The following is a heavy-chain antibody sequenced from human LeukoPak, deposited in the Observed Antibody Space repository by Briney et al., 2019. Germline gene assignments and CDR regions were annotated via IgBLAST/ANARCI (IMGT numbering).Heavy chain of an antibody. Sequence: SETLSLTCSVSGGSITTSDYYWGWIRQPPGKGLEWIGSIYYSGTTYYNPSLKSRVTMSLDTSKNQFSLKVTSVTAADTAVYYCAKNLRGSPGAFDLWGQGTMVTFSS. CDR3: AKNLRGSPGAFDL. CDR1: GGSITTSDYY. J-gene: IGHJ3*01. D-gene: IGHD5-12*01. V-gene: IGHV4-39*01. CDR2: IYYSGTT.